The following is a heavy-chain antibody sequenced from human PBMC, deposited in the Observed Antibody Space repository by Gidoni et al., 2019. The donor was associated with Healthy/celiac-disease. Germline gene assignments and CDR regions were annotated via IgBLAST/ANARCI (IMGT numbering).Heavy chain of an antibody. Sequence: EVQLVESGGGLVKPGGSLRLSCAASGFTFSNAWMSWVRQAPGKGLGWVGRIKSKTDGGTTDYAAPVKGRFTISRDDSKNTLYLQMNSLKTEDTAVYYCTTEGGSYGWADYWGQGTLVTVSS. D-gene: IGHD1-26*01. CDR2: IKSKTDGGTT. CDR1: GFTFSNAW. V-gene: IGHV3-15*01. J-gene: IGHJ4*02. CDR3: TTEGGSYGWADY.